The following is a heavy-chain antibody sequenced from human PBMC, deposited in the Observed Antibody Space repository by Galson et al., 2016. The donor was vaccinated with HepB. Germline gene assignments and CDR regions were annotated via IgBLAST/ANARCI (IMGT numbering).Heavy chain of an antibody. V-gene: IGHV1-46*01. J-gene: IGHJ4*02. D-gene: IGHD3-22*01. CDR1: GYTFTSYY. Sequence: SVKVSCKASGYTFTSYYMHWVRQAPGQGLEWMGLINPSGGSTTYAQNFQGRVTMTRDTSTSTVYMELSSLRSEDTAVYYCARAFDSSGFYLVYSFDYWGQGTLVTVSS. CDR2: INPSGGST. CDR3: ARAFDSSGFYLVYSFDY.